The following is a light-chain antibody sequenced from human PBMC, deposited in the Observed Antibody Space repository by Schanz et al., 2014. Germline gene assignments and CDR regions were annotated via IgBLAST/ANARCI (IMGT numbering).Light chain of an antibody. V-gene: IGKV3D-20*02. J-gene: IGKJ3*01. CDR1: QSVSSSN. CDR2: GAS. CDR3: QQRSNWPKFT. Sequence: EIVLTQSPGTLSLSPGERATLSCRASQSVSSSNLAWYRPKTGQAPRLLIYGASSRATGIPDRFSGSGSGADFTLTISSLDPEDFAVYYCQQRSNWPKFTFGPGTKVDIK.